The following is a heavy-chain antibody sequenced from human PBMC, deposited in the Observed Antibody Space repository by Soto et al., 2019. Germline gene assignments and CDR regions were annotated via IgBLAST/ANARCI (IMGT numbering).Heavy chain of an antibody. CDR2: ISSSGSTI. CDR3: AREVDIVASFYYYGMDV. D-gene: IGHD5-12*01. J-gene: IGHJ6*02. CDR1: GFIFSDYD. Sequence: EVQLVESGGGLVQPGGSLRLSCAAAGFIFSDYDMNWVRQAPGKGLEWVSYISSSGSTIDYADSVKGRFTISRDNTMNSLYLQMNSLRAEDTAVYYCAREVDIVASFYYYGMDVWGQGTTVTVS. V-gene: IGHV3-48*03.